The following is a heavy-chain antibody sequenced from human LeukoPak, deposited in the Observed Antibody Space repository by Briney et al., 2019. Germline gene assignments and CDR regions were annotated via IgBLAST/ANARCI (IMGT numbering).Heavy chain of an antibody. V-gene: IGHV1-46*01. Sequence: ASVKVSCKASGYTFTSYYMHWVRQAPGQGLEWMGIINPSGGSTSYAQKFQGRVTMTRDMSTSTVYMELSSLRSEDTAVYYCARDHYYYGSGSYYNFVAFDIWGQGTMVTVSS. CDR1: GYTFTSYY. CDR3: ARDHYYYGSGSYYNFVAFDI. CDR2: INPSGGST. D-gene: IGHD3-10*01. J-gene: IGHJ3*02.